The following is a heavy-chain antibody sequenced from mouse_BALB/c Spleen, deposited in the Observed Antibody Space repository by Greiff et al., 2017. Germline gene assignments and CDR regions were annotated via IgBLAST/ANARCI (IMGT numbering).Heavy chain of an antibody. CDR1: GYTFTSYW. CDR3: TRGVGQRYFDY. Sequence: LQQPGSELVRPGASVKLSCKASGYTFTSYWMHWVKQRHGQGLEWIGNIYPGSGSTNYDEKFKSKGTLTVDTSSSTAYMHLSSLTSEDSAVYYCTRGVGQRYFDYWGQGTTLTVSS. V-gene: IGHV1S22*01. CDR2: IYPGSGST. J-gene: IGHJ2*01. D-gene: IGHD3-3*01.